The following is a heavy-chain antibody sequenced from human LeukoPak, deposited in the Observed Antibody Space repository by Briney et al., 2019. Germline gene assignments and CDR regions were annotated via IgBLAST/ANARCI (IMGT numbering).Heavy chain of an antibody. J-gene: IGHJ4*01. CDR2: IRFDGTTK. Sequence: GRSLRLSCAASGFIFSSYGMHWVRQAPGRGLEWVAFIRFDGTTKYYAQSVRGRFTISRDNSKNTLGLQMNSLRAEDTAVYYCAQEIKDRYCSGAQNCLFDSWGHGTLVTVSS. D-gene: IGHD2-15*01. CDR3: AQEIKDRYCSGAQNCLFDS. CDR1: GFIFSSYG. V-gene: IGHV3-30*02.